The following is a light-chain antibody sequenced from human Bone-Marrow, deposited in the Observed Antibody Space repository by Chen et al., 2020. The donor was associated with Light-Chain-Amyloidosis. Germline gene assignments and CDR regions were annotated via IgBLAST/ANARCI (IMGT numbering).Light chain of an antibody. CDR1: PSINIW. Sequence: DIQMTQSPSTVSASVGDRVTITCRASPSINIWVAWYQQKPGRAPKLLIYDASRVESGVPSRFSGSGYGTEFSLTISSLQPDDFATYYCQQYDSYSVTFGQGTTVE. CDR3: QQYDSYSVT. V-gene: IGKV1-5*01. J-gene: IGKJ2*01. CDR2: DAS.